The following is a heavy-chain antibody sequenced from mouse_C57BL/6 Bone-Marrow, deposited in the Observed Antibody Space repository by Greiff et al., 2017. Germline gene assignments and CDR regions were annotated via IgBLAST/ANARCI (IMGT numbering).Heavy chain of an antibody. CDR2: INPNNGGT. CDR1: GYTFTDYY. J-gene: IGHJ4*01. V-gene: IGHV1-26*01. Sequence: EVQLQQSGPELVKPGASVKISCKASGYTFTDYYMNWVKQSHGKSLEWIGDINPNNGGTSYNQKFKGKATLTVDKSCSTAYMELRSLTSEDSAVYYCAREGYYAMDYWGQGTSVTVSS. CDR3: AREGYYAMDY.